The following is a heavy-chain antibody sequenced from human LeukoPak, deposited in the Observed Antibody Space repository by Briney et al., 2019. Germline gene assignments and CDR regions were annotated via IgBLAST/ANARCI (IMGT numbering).Heavy chain of an antibody. Sequence: ASVKVSCKASGYTFTSYGISWVRQAPGQGLEWMGWISAYNGNTNDAQKLQGRVTMTTDTSTSTAYMELRSLRADDTAVYYCARPTTVTTSWPGDYYGMDVWGQGTTVTVSS. V-gene: IGHV1-18*01. J-gene: IGHJ6*02. CDR2: ISAYNGNT. CDR3: ARPTTVTTSWPGDYYGMDV. CDR1: GYTFTSYG. D-gene: IGHD4-17*01.